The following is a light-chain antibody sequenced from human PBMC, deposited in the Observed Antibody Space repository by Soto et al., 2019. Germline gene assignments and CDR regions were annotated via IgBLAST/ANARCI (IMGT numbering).Light chain of an antibody. CDR1: QSLLHSNGYNY. Sequence: DIVMTQSPLSLPVTPGEPASISCRSSQSLLHSNGYNYLDWYLQKPGQSPQLLIYFGSNRASGVPDRFSGGGSGTDFTLKISRVEAEDVGVYYCMQALQTPKYTFGQGTKLEIK. V-gene: IGKV2-28*01. CDR2: FGS. CDR3: MQALQTPKYT. J-gene: IGKJ2*01.